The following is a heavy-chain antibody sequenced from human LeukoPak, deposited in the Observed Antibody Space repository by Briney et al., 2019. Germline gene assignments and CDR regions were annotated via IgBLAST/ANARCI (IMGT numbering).Heavy chain of an antibody. Sequence: SETLSLTCTVSGASISSGDYYWNWIRQAPGKGLEWIGYIYYTGSIYYNPSRKSRVIISVDTSKTQFSLNLSSVTAADTAVYYCARGLLSRDYDSSGFGYWGQGTLVTVFS. D-gene: IGHD3-22*01. J-gene: IGHJ4*02. CDR2: IYYTGSI. V-gene: IGHV4-30-4*01. CDR1: GASISSGDYY. CDR3: ARGLLSRDYDSSGFGY.